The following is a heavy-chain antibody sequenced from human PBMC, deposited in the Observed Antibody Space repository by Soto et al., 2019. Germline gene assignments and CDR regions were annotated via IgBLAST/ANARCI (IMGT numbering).Heavy chain of an antibody. V-gene: IGHV1-18*01. CDR3: ARDNLWSGWPYYYYYGMDV. J-gene: IGHJ6*02. D-gene: IGHD3-3*01. Sequence: ASVNVSCKSSGYTFTSCCISWVRRAPGQGLEWMGWISAYNGNTNYAQKPQGRVTMTTDTSTSTAYMELRSLRSDDTAVYYCARDNLWSGWPYYYYYGMDVWGQGTTVTVSS. CDR2: ISAYNGNT. CDR1: GYTFTSCC.